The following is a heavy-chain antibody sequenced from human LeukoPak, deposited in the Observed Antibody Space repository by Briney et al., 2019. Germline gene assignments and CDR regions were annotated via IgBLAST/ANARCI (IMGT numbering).Heavy chain of an antibody. CDR3: ARFLRATRWFDP. CDR2: IYYSGST. V-gene: IGHV4-31*03. J-gene: IGHJ5*02. Sequence: SETLSLTCTVSGGSISSGGYYWSWIRQHPGKGLEWIGYIYYSGSTYYNPSLKSRVTISVDTSKNQFSLKLSSVTAADTAVYYCARFLRATRWFDPWGQGTLVTVSS. CDR1: GGSISSGGYY.